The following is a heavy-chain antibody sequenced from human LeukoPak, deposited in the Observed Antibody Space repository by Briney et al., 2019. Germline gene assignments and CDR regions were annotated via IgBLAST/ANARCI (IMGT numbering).Heavy chain of an antibody. J-gene: IGHJ3*02. Sequence: ASVKVSCKASGYTFTSYYMHWVRQAPGQGLEWMGIINPSGGSTSYAQKFQGRVTMTRDMSTSTVYMELSSLRSEDTAVYYCARLPPSYASYDSSGYEGSLAFDIWGQGTMVTVSS. CDR1: GYTFTSYY. CDR3: ARLPPSYASYDSSGYEGSLAFDI. V-gene: IGHV1-46*01. CDR2: INPSGGST. D-gene: IGHD3-22*01.